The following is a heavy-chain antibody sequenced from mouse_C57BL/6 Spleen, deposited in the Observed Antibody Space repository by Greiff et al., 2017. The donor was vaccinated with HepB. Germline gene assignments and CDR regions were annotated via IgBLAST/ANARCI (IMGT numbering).Heavy chain of an antibody. CDR1: GYTFTSYW. Sequence: VQLQQSGAELVRPGSSVKLSCKASGYTFTSYWMHWVKQRPIQGLEWIGNIDPSDSETHYNQKFKDKATLTVDKSSSTAYMQLSSLTSEDSAVYYCARGVTKWFDYWGQGTTLTVSS. V-gene: IGHV1-52*01. CDR3: ARGVTKWFDY. J-gene: IGHJ2*01. CDR2: IDPSDSET. D-gene: IGHD2-2*01.